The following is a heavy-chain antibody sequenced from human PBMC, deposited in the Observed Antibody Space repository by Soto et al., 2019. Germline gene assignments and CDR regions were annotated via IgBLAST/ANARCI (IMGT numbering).Heavy chain of an antibody. CDR1: GGSISSGNYY. CDR2: INHSGST. J-gene: IGHJ4*02. CDR3: AKDHYSGTGNYLWGVFDS. D-gene: IGHD3-10*01. V-gene: IGHV4-61*01. Sequence: PSEPLSLTCTVSGGSISSGNYYWSWIRQPPGKGLVWIVYINHSGSTNYNPFLKSRVTISLDTSKNQFSLKLSSVTAADTAIFYCAKDHYSGTGNYLWGVFDSWGQGTLVTVSS.